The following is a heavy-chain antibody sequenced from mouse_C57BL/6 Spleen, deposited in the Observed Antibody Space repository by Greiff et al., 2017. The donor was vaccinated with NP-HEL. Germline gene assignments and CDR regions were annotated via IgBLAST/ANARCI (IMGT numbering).Heavy chain of an antibody. V-gene: IGHV2-2*01. CDR1: GFSLTSYG. J-gene: IGHJ4*01. Sequence: VQLQESGPGLVQPSQSLSITCTVSGFSLTSYGVHWVRQSPGKGLEWLGVIWSGGSTDYNAAFISRLSISKDNSKSQVFFKMNSLQADDTAIYYCARMAYYSNYEAMDYWGQGTSVTVSS. CDR3: ARMAYYSNYEAMDY. CDR2: IWSGGST. D-gene: IGHD2-5*01.